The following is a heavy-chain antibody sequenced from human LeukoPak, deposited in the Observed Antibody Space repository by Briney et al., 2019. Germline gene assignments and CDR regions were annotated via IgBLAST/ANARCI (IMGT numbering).Heavy chain of an antibody. J-gene: IGHJ5*02. D-gene: IGHD6-19*01. V-gene: IGHV3-48*01. CDR2: ISSSSSTI. CDR1: GFTFSSYW. CDR3: ARWQPGIAGAWNWFDP. Sequence: PGGSLRLSCAASGFTFSSYWMSWVRQAPGKGLEWVSYISSSSSTIYYADSVKGRFTISRDNAKNSLYLQMNSLRAEDTAVYYCARWQPGIAGAWNWFDPWGQGTLVTVSS.